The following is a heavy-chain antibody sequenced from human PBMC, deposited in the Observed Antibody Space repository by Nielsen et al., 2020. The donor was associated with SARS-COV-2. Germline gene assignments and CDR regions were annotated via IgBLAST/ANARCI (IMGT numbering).Heavy chain of an antibody. V-gene: IGHV3-15*01. CDR2: IKSKTDGGTT. CDR3: TTALIKNQWPVRLDY. J-gene: IGHJ4*02. Sequence: WIRQPPGKGLEWVGRIKSKTDGGTTDYAAPVKGRFTISRDDSKNTLYLQMNSLKTEDTAVYYCTTALIKNQWPVRLDYWGQGTLVTVSS. D-gene: IGHD6-19*01.